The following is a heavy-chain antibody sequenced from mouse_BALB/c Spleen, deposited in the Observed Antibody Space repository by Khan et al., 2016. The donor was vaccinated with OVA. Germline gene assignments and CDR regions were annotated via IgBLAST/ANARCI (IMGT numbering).Heavy chain of an antibody. CDR2: IYPGNSDT. CDR1: GYSFTSYL. V-gene: IGHV1-5*01. J-gene: IGHJ3*01. D-gene: IGHD1-3*01. CDR3: ARGGDSSFAY. Sequence: EVQLQQSGTVLARPGASVKMSCKASGYSFTSYLIHWVKQRPGQGLEWIGDIYPGNSDTTYTQKFKAKATLTAGQSANTAYMELRSLTNEDYAVYYCARGGDSSFAYWGQGTLVTVSA.